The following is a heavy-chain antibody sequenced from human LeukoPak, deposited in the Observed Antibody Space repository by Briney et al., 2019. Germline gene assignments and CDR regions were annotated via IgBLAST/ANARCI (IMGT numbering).Heavy chain of an antibody. CDR2: IYPGDSDT. D-gene: IGHD3-9*01. CDR1: GYSFTSYW. J-gene: IGHJ3*02. V-gene: IGHV5-51*01. Sequence: GESLKISCKGSGYSFTSYWIGWVRQMPGKGLEWMGIIYPGDSDTRYSPSLQGQVTISADKSISTAYLQWSSLKASDTAMYYCARHRDDILTGQGAFDIWGQGTMVTVSS. CDR3: ARHRDDILTGQGAFDI.